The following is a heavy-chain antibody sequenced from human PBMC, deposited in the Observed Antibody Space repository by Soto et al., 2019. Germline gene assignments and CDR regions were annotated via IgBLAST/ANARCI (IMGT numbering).Heavy chain of an antibody. J-gene: IGHJ6*02. V-gene: IGHV4-39*01. CDR1: GGSVSSSSYY. CDR2: IYYSGST. CDR3: ARLASYGSGSYGLYYYYYYGMDV. Sequence: PSETLSLTCTVSGGSVSSSSYYWGWVRQPPGKGLEWIGSIYYSGSTYYNPSLKSRVTISVDTSKNQFSLKLSSVTAADTAVYYCARLASYGSGSYGLYYYYYYGMDVWGQGTTVT. D-gene: IGHD3-10*01.